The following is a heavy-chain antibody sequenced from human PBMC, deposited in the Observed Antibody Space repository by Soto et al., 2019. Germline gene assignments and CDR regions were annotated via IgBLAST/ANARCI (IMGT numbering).Heavy chain of an antibody. Sequence: PSETLSLTCTVSGDSVTSGSHYWSWIRQPPGKGLEWIGSIYHSGSTYYNPSLKSRVTISVDTSKNQFSLKLSSVTAADTAVYYCARAEGYSNRLFDYWGQGTLVTVSS. D-gene: IGHD4-4*01. CDR1: GDSVTSGSHY. J-gene: IGHJ4*02. CDR3: ARAEGYSNRLFDY. CDR2: IYHSGST. V-gene: IGHV4-39*07.